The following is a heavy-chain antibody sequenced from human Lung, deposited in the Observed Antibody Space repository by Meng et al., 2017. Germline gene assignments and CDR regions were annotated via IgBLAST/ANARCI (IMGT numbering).Heavy chain of an antibody. D-gene: IGHD4-11*01. V-gene: IGHV4-34*01. J-gene: IGHJ4*02. Sequence: QVDLRQCGAVLFKPAETLSLTCVVSGGSFSDDYWSWIRQPPGKGLEWIGEINHSGSTNYNPSLESRATISVDTSQNNLSLKLSSVTAADSAVYYCARGPTTMAHDFDYWGQGTLVTVSS. CDR2: INHSGST. CDR1: GGSFSDDY. CDR3: ARGPTTMAHDFDY.